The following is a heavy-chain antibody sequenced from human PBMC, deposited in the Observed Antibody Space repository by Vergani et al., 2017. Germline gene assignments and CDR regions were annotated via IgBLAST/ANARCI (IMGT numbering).Heavy chain of an antibody. CDR1: GFTFSSYE. V-gene: IGHV3-48*03. D-gene: IGHD6-19*01. CDR2: ISSSGSTI. CDR3: AKQSLDGSGWYRGSDFDL. Sequence: EVQLLESGGGLVQPGGSLRLSCAASGFTFSSYEMNWVRQAPGKGLEWVSYISSSGSTIYYADSVKGRFTISRDNAKNSLYLQMNSLRAEDTSVYYCAKQSLDGSGWYRGSDFDLWGRGTLVTVSS. J-gene: IGHJ2*01.